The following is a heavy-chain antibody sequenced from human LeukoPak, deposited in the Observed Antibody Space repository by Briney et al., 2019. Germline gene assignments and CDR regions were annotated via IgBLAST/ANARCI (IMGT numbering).Heavy chain of an antibody. V-gene: IGHV3-33*01. D-gene: IGHD2-8*01. Sequence: GGSLRLSCAASGFTFSSYGMHWVRQAPGKGLEWVAVIWYYGSIKYYGDSVKGRFTISRDNPKNTLYLQVNSLRAEDTAVYYCARDRCTNGVCYYDYWGQGTLVTVSS. CDR2: IWYYGSIK. CDR1: GFTFSSYG. CDR3: ARDRCTNGVCYYDY. J-gene: IGHJ4*02.